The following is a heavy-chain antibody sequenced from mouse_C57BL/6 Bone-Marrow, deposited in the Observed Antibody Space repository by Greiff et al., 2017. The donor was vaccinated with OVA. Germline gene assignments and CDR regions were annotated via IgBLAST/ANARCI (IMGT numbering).Heavy chain of an antibody. CDR1: GYTFTSYW. CDR2: IYPGSGST. D-gene: IGHD2-13*01. J-gene: IGHJ4*01. CDR3: ARSGGDYDAMDY. Sequence: QVQLQQPGAELVKPGASVKMSCKASGYTFTSYWITWVKQRPGQGLEWIGDIYPGSGSTNYTEKFKSKATLTVDTSSSTAYMQLSSLTSEDSAVYYWARSGGDYDAMDYWGQGTSVTVSS. V-gene: IGHV1-55*01.